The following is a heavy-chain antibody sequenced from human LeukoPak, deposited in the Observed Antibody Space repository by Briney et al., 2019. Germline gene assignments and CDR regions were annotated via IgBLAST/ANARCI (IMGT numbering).Heavy chain of an antibody. CDR2: INGAGTTT. D-gene: IGHD1/OR15-1a*01. J-gene: IGHJ2*01. V-gene: IGHV3-23*01. CDR3: VRNQWVEQYWYFDL. CDR1: GFTFRNYA. Sequence: PGGSLRLSCAASGFTFRNYAMSWVRQAPGKGLEWVSGINGAGTTTLYADSVKGRFTISRDNSKNALSLQMNSLRAEDTAVYYCVRNQWVEQYWYFDLWGRGTLVTVSS.